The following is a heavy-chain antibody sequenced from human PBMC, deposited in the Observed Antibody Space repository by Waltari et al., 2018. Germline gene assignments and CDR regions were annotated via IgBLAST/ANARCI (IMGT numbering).Heavy chain of an antibody. CDR2: IYSGGST. Sequence: LVQSGAEVKKPGASVKVSCKASGYTFTSYGISWVRQAPGQGLEWVSVIYSGGSTYYADSVKGRFTISRDNSKNTLYLQMNSLRAEDTAVYYCATVDIAARLDFDYWGQGTLVTVSS. J-gene: IGHJ4*02. CDR1: GYTFTSYG. V-gene: IGHV3-23*03. CDR3: ATVDIAARLDFDY. D-gene: IGHD6-6*01.